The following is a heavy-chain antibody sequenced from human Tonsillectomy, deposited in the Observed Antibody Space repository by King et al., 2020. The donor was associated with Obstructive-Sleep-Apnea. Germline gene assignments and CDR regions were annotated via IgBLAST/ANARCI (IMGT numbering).Heavy chain of an antibody. CDR3: ANGGPDIVVVVAAMEFDY. Sequence: QLVQSGGGVVQPGRSLRLSCAASGFTFSSYGMHWVRQAPGKGLEWVAVISYDGSNKYYADSVKGRFTISRDNSKNTLYLQMNSLRAEDTAGDYCANGGPDIVVVVAAMEFDYWGQGTLVTVSS. J-gene: IGHJ4*02. D-gene: IGHD2-15*01. V-gene: IGHV3-30*18. CDR1: GFTFSSYG. CDR2: ISYDGSNK.